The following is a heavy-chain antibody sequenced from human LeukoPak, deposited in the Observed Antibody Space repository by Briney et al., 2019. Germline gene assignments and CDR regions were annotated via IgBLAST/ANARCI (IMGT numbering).Heavy chain of an antibody. Sequence: QPGGSLRLSCAASGFTFSSYWTHWVRQAPGKGLVWFSRIKNDGRSPSYADSVKGRFTISSDNAKNTVYLQIDSLGAEDTAVYYCARDPHVGSGSDPHDAFDIWGQGTMVTVSS. V-gene: IGHV3-74*01. CDR1: GFTFSSYW. CDR3: ARDPHVGSGSDPHDAFDI. D-gene: IGHD1-26*01. J-gene: IGHJ3*02. CDR2: IKNDGRSP.